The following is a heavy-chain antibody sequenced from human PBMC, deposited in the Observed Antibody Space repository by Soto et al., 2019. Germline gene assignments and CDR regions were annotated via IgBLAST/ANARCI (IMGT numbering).Heavy chain of an antibody. V-gene: IGHV4-34*01. Sequence: PSETLSLTCAVYGGSFSGYYWSWIRQPPGKGLEWIGEINHSGSTNYNPSLKSRVTISVDTSKNQFSLKLSSVTAADTAVYYCARAKPQGMDVWGQGTTVTVSS. J-gene: IGHJ6*02. CDR1: GGSFSGYY. CDR3: ARAKPQGMDV. CDR2: INHSGST.